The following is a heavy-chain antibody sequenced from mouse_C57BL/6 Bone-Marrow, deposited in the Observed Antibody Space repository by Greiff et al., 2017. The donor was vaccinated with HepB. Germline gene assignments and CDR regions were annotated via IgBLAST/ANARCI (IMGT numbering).Heavy chain of an antibody. D-gene: IGHD2-3*01. V-gene: IGHV5-17*01. CDR3: ASPIYDGYY. CDR2: ISSGSSTI. CDR1: GFTFSDYG. Sequence: EVKLMESGGGLVKPGGSLKLSCAASGFTFSDYGMHWVRQAPEKGLEWVAYISSGSSTIYYADTVKGRFTISRDNAKNTLFLQMTSLRSEDTAMYYCASPIYDGYYWGQGTTLTVSS. J-gene: IGHJ2*01.